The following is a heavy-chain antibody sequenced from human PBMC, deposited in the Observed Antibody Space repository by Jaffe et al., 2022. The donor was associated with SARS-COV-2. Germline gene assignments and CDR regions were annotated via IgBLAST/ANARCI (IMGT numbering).Heavy chain of an antibody. D-gene: IGHD4-17*01. CDR2: IYYSGST. J-gene: IGHJ4*02. Sequence: QVQLQESGPGLVKPSETLSLTCTVSGGSISSSYWNWIRQPPGKGLEWIGYIYYSGSTNYNPSLKSRVTISVDTSKNQFSLKLSSVTAADTAVYYCARSDDGDLYLLPYWGQGILVTVSS. CDR1: GGSISSSY. CDR3: ARSDDGDLYLLPY. V-gene: IGHV4-59*01.